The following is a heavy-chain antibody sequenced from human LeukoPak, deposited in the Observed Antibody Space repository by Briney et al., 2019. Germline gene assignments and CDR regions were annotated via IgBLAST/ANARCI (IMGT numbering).Heavy chain of an antibody. D-gene: IGHD3-22*01. Sequence: KPSETLSLTCAVYGGSFSGYYWSWIRQPPGKGLEWIGEINHSGSTNYNPSLKSRVTISVDTSKNQFSLKLSSVTAADTAVYYCARGPYYYDSSGYYWQWDYWGQGTLVTVSS. CDR1: GGSFSGYY. CDR2: INHSGST. CDR3: ARGPYYYDSSGYYWQWDY. V-gene: IGHV4-34*01. J-gene: IGHJ4*02.